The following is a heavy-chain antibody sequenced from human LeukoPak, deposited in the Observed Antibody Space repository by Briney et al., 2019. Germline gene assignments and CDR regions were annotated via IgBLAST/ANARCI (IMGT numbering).Heavy chain of an antibody. J-gene: IGHJ4*02. CDR3: AKDTAHYYDSSGPDY. D-gene: IGHD3-22*01. Sequence: GGSLRLSCAASGFTFDDYAMHWVRQAPGKGLDWVSGISWNSGSIGYADSVKGRFTISRDNAKNSLYLQMNSLRAEDTALYYCAKDTAHYYDSSGPDYWGQGTLVTVSS. CDR1: GFTFDDYA. CDR2: ISWNSGSI. V-gene: IGHV3-9*01.